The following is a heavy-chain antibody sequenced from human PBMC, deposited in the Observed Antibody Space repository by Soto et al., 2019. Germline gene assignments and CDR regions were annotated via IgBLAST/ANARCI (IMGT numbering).Heavy chain of an antibody. V-gene: IGHV1-69*12. CDR1: RGTFSIYA. J-gene: IGHJ4*02. D-gene: IGHD2-15*01. CDR3: ARVSRYCSGGSCYFLPGIDY. CDR2: SIPILGTA. Sequence: QVQLVQSGAEVKKPGSSVKVSFKASRGTFSIYAISWVRQAPGQGLEWMGGSIPILGTANYAQKFQGRVTITADESTSTAYMELSSLRSEDTAVYYCARVSRYCSGGSCYFLPGIDYWGQGTLVTVS.